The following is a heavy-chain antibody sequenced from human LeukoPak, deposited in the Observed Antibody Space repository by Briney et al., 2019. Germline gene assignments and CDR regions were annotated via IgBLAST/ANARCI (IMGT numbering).Heavy chain of an antibody. CDR2: ISSSGSTI. V-gene: IGHV3-11*04. Sequence: GGSLRLSCAASGFTFSDYYMSWIRQAPGKGLEWVSYISSSGSTIYYADSVKGRFTISRDNAKNSLYLQMNSLRAEDTAVYYCASPSGITGTDDAFDIWGRGTMVTVSS. CDR1: GFTFSDYY. CDR3: ASPSGITGTDDAFDI. D-gene: IGHD1-20*01. J-gene: IGHJ3*02.